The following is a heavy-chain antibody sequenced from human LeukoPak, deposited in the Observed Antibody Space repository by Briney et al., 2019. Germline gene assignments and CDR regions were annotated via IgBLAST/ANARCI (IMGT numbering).Heavy chain of an antibody. CDR3: ARPLPGEASVVGY. Sequence: GEALKLHCQGSGYIFTCYWLGWVRQVPGKGLEWMGIIYPGDSDTRYSPSFQGQVTISADKSISTAYLQWSSLKASDTAMYYCARPLPGEASVVGYWGQGTLVTVSS. D-gene: IGHD7-27*01. CDR2: IYPGDSDT. V-gene: IGHV5-51*01. J-gene: IGHJ4*02. CDR1: GYIFTCYW.